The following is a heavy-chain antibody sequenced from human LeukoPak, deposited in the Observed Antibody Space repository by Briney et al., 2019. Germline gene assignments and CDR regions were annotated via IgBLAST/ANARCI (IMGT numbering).Heavy chain of an antibody. CDR2: VKSKTDGGTA. CDR1: GFIFSTFE. CDR3: TTAGWELYYFDY. J-gene: IGHJ4*02. V-gene: IGHV3-15*01. Sequence: GGSLRLSCAASGFIFSTFEMNWVRQAPGKGLEWVGHVKSKTDGGTADYAAPVKGRFTISRDDSKNTLYLQMNSLKTEDTAVYYCTTAGWELYYFDYWGQGTLVTVSS. D-gene: IGHD1-26*01.